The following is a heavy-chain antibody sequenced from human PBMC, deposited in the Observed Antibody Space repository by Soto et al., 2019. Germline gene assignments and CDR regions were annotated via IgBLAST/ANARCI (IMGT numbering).Heavy chain of an antibody. Sequence: QAQLVQSGPEVKKPGSSVKVSCKSSGGKFSTDVFTWVRQAPGQGLEWMGGIITVFRTTMYAQNFQDRVTLSADESTSTAFMEVRGLRSEDTAVYYCARGDSLGYGVDVWGPGTTVTVSS. J-gene: IGHJ6*02. CDR1: GGKFSTDV. D-gene: IGHD3-22*01. V-gene: IGHV1-69*12. CDR3: ARGDSLGYGVDV. CDR2: IITVFRTT.